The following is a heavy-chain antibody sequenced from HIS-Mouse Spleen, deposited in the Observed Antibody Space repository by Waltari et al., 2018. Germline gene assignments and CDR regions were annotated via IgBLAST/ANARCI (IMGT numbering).Heavy chain of an antibody. CDR2: IYYSGST. CDR3: AYGDYFDY. V-gene: IGHV4-39*01. J-gene: IGHJ4*02. Sequence: QLQLQESGPGLVKPSETLSLTSTVSGCSISSSSYYWGWIRQPPGKGMEWIGSIYYSGSTYYNPSLKSRVTISVDTSKNQFSLKLSSVTAADTAVYYCAYGDYFDYWGQGTLVTVSS. D-gene: IGHD4-17*01. CDR1: GCSISSSSYY.